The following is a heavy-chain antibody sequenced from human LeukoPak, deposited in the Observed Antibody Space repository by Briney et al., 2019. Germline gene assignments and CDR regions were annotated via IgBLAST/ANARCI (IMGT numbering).Heavy chain of an antibody. CDR3: AGEAYYGDYVFDY. V-gene: IGHV3-7*01. CDR2: IKQDGSEK. Sequence: GGSLRLSCAASGFTFSSYWMSWVRQAPGKGLEWVANIKQDGSEKYYVDSVKGRFTISRDNAKNSLYLQMNSLRAEDTAVYYCAGEAYYGDYVFDYWGQGTLVTVSS. CDR1: GFTFSSYW. D-gene: IGHD4-17*01. J-gene: IGHJ4*02.